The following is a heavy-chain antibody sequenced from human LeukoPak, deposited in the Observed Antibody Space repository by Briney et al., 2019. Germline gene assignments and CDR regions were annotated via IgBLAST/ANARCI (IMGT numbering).Heavy chain of an antibody. D-gene: IGHD6-13*01. CDR1: GGSISSGDYY. CDR3: ARSRSRSSSWHYYYYGMDV. V-gene: IGHV4-30-4*01. J-gene: IGHJ6*02. CDR2: IYYSGST. Sequence: SETLSLTCTVSGGSISSGDYYWSWIRQPPGKGLEWIGYIYYSGSTYYNPSLKSRVTISVDTSKNQFSLKLSSVTAADTAVYYCARSRSRSSSWHYYYYGMDVWGQGTTVTVSS.